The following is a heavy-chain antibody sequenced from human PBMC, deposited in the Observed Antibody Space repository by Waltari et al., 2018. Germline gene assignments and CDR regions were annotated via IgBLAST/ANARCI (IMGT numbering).Heavy chain of an antibody. CDR3: ARGWIGTTSLGHDGMDV. CDR2: IYTGGET. D-gene: IGHD4-17*01. J-gene: IGHJ6*02. Sequence: EVQLVESGGGLIQPGGSLRLSCAVSGFTVSTNYMSWVRQAPGKGLGGVSVIYTGGETYYADSVKGRFSISRDNSKNTLYLQMNSLRVEDTAIYYCARGWIGTTSLGHDGMDVWGQGTTVTVSS. V-gene: IGHV3-53*01. CDR1: GFTVSTNY.